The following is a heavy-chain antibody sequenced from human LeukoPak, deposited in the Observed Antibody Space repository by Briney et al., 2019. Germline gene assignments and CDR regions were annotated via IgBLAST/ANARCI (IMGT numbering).Heavy chain of an antibody. Sequence: GGSLRLSCAASGFTVSSNYMNWVRQAPGKGLEWVSVIYSGGSTYYADSVKGRFTISRDNSKNTLYLQMNSLRAEDTAVYYCARDSRYFDAFDIWGQGTMVTVSS. CDR2: IYSGGST. D-gene: IGHD1-26*01. V-gene: IGHV3-66*01. CDR1: GFTVSSNY. J-gene: IGHJ3*02. CDR3: ARDSRYFDAFDI.